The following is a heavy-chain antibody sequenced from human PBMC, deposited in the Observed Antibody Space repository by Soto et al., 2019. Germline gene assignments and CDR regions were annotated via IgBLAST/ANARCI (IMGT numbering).Heavy chain of an antibody. J-gene: IGHJ3*02. V-gene: IGHV4-59*01. CDR3: ARESAGGWSGSGFDI. CDR2: IHDSGST. Sequence: QVQLQESGPGLVKPSETLSLTCIVSGGSINNYYWSWIRQPPGKGLEWIGYIHDSGSTNYNPSLKSRLTISVDTSKNQVSLRLNSVTAAATALYYCARESAGGWSGSGFDIWGQGTMVTVSS. D-gene: IGHD6-19*01. CDR1: GGSINNYY.